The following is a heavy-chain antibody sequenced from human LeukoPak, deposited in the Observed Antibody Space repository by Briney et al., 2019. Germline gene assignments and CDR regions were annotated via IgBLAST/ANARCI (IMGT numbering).Heavy chain of an antibody. CDR1: GYSFTGYY. J-gene: IGHJ5*02. D-gene: IGHD6-13*01. V-gene: IGHV1-2*02. Sequence: ASVEVSCKTSGYSFTGYYIHWVRQAPGQGFEWLGWINPNGGGTFYAQKFQDSVTMTRDTSINTAYMELSTLRLDDTAMYYCARGVAPAGKRLDPWGQGTLITVSS. CDR3: ARGVAPAGKRLDP. CDR2: INPNGGGT.